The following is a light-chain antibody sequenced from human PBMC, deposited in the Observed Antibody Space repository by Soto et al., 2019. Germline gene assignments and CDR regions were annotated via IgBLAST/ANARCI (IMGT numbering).Light chain of an antibody. J-gene: IGKJ4*01. Sequence: IQMTQSPSAMSASVGDRVTITCRVSQGISNDLAWFQQKPGKVPERLIFASSTLQSGVPSRFSGSGSGTEFTLTISSLQPEDFATYYCLQHNSYPLTFGGGTKVQIK. CDR2: ASS. CDR3: LQHNSYPLT. CDR1: QGISND. V-gene: IGKV1-17*03.